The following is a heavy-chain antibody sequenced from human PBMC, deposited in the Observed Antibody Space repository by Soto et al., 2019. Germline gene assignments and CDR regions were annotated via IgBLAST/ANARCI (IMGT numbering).Heavy chain of an antibody. Sequence: EVQLVESGGGLVQPGGSLRLSCEASGATFANYWMHWVRQAPGKGLVWVSRINNDGNDITYADSVKGRFTASRDNAKNMASLQMNSRRVEDTAVYYCARDVPPNWFGSWGQGTLVTVSS. CDR2: INNDGNDI. CDR1: GATFANYW. CDR3: ARDVPPNWFGS. V-gene: IGHV3-74*01. J-gene: IGHJ5*01. D-gene: IGHD3-10*02.